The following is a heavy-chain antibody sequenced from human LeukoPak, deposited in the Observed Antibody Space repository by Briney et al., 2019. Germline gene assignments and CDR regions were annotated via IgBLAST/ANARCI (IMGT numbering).Heavy chain of an antibody. V-gene: IGHV4-34*01. CDR2: INHSGST. J-gene: IGHJ4*02. D-gene: IGHD1-26*01. CDR3: ARARPIKRMIVGAIGFDY. Sequence: NPSETLSLTCAVYGGSFSGYYWSWIRQPPGKGLEWSGEINHSGSTNYNPSLKSRVTISVDTSKNQFSLKLSSVTAADTAVYYCARARPIKRMIVGAIGFDYWGQGTLVTVSS. CDR1: GGSFSGYY.